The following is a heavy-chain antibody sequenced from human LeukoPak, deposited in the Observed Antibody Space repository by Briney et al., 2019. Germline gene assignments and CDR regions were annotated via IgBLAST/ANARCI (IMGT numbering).Heavy chain of an antibody. CDR3: ASGAEGYVFDP. CDR2: ISSSSSTI. D-gene: IGHD5-12*01. CDR1: GFTFSSYS. Sequence: GGSLRLSCAVSGFTFSSYSMNWVCQAPGKGLEWVSYISSSSSTIYYADSVKGRFTISGDNAKKSLYLQMNSLRVEDTAVYYCASGAEGYVFDPWGQGTLVTVSS. V-gene: IGHV3-48*01. J-gene: IGHJ5*02.